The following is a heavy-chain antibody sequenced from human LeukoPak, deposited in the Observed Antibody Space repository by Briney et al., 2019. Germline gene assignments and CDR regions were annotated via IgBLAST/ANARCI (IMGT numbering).Heavy chain of an antibody. CDR3: AKGGGDYLIFYGMDV. D-gene: IGHD4-17*01. CDR2: ISGSGGST. Sequence: PGGSLRLSCAASGFTFSSYAMSWVRQAPGKGLEWVSGISGSGGSTYYADSVQGRFTISRDNSKNTLYLQMNSPRAEDTAIYYCAKGGGDYLIFYGMDVWGQGTTVTVSS. V-gene: IGHV3-23*01. CDR1: GFTFSSYA. J-gene: IGHJ6*02.